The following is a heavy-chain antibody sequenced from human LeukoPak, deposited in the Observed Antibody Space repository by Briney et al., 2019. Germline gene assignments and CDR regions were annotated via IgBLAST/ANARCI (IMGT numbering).Heavy chain of an antibody. Sequence: GGSLRLSCPVSGFGVSDNYMTWVRQAPGRGLEWVSILYSAGATYYTDSVRGRFSISRDSSKNAVFLQMTSLRAEDTAVYYCASGAPGVRKFYSDPFHNWGQGTLVTVSS. CDR3: ASGAPGVRKFYSDPFHN. CDR2: LYSAGAT. J-gene: IGHJ4*02. D-gene: IGHD2-15*01. CDR1: GFGVSDNY. V-gene: IGHV3-53*01.